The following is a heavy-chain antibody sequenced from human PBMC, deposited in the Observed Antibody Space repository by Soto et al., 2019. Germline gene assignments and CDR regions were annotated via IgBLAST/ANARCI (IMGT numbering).Heavy chain of an antibody. CDR2: ISGSGGTT. V-gene: IGHV3-23*01. D-gene: IGHD6-19*01. CDR3: AKTPRQWLVYFDY. Sequence: AASVFTFSNYAIAWVRQAPGKGLEWVSGISGSGGTTYYADSVKGRFTISRDNSKDTLHLQMNSLRAEDTAVYYCAKTPRQWLVYFDYWGQGALVTVSS. J-gene: IGHJ4*02. CDR1: VFTFSNYA.